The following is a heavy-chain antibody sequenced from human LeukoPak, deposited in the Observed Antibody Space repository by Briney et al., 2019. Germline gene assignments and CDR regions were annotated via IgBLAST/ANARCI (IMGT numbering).Heavy chain of an antibody. J-gene: IGHJ5*02. CDR2: ISAYNGNT. CDR1: GYTFTSYG. V-gene: IGHV1-18*01. CDR3: ASVGYYDSSGYAWFDP. D-gene: IGHD3-22*01. Sequence: ASVKVSCKASGYTFTSYGISWVRQAPGQGLEWMGWISAYNGNTNYAQKLQGRVTMTTDTSTSTAYMELRSLRSDDTAVYYCASVGYYDSSGYAWFDPWGQGTLVTVSS.